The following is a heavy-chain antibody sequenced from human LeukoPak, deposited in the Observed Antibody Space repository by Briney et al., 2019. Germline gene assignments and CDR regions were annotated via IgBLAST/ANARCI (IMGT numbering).Heavy chain of an antibody. V-gene: IGHV4-30-4*01. CDR3: ARTNYYDSSGYWAFFDY. Sequence: SQTLSLTCTVSGGSISSGDYYWSWLRQPPGKGLEWIGYIYYSGSTYYNPSLKSRVTISVDTSKNQFSLKLSSVTAADTAVYYCARTNYYDSSGYWAFFDYWGQGTLVTVSS. CDR2: IYYSGST. CDR1: GGSISSGDYY. D-gene: IGHD3-22*01. J-gene: IGHJ4*02.